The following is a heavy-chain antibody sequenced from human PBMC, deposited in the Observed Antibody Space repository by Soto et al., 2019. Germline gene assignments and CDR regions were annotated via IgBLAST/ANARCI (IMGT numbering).Heavy chain of an antibody. D-gene: IGHD2-2*01. CDR1: GGSVSSGSYY. CDR2: IYYSGST. V-gene: IGHV4-61*01. J-gene: IGHJ5*02. CDR3: ARDHCISTSCYFDP. Sequence: PSETLSLTCTVSGGSVSSGSYYWSWIRQPPGKGLEWIGYIYYSGSTNYNPSLKSRVTISVDTSKNQFSLKLSSVTAADTAVYYCARDHCISTSCYFDPWGQGTLVTVSS.